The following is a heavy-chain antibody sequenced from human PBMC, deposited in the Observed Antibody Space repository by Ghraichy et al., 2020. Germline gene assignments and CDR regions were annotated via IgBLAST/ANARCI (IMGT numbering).Heavy chain of an antibody. D-gene: IGHD1-26*01. CDR3: ARTTWEDDAFDF. CDR1: GYSISSYY. J-gene: IGHJ3*01. CDR2: IYYSGAT. Sequence: SETLSLTCTVSGYSISSYYWGWVRQPPGKGLEWIGYIYYSGATYYSPSLKSRVTISIDTPKNQFYLRLSSVTAADTAMFYCARTTWEDDAFDFWGQGTMVTVSS. V-gene: IGHV4-59*01.